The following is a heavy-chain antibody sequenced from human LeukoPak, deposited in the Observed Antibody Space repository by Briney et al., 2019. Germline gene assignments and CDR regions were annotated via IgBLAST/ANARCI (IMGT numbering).Heavy chain of an antibody. Sequence: TSETLSLTCAISGGSLSYAYWSWVRLPPGKGLEWIGYIDHTGRTSYNSALQSRVTMSVDTSENHFSLSLTSVTTADTAVYFCARDNALGYFDIWGQGTRVTVSS. CDR3: ARDNALGYFDI. V-gene: IGHV4-59*01. J-gene: IGHJ3*02. CDR1: GGSLSYAY. D-gene: IGHD1-26*01. CDR2: IDHTGRT.